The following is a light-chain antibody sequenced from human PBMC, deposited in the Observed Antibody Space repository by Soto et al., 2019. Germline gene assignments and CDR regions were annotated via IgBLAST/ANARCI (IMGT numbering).Light chain of an antibody. CDR3: QQSYTSPVT. J-gene: IGKJ4*01. CDR2: GAS. Sequence: DIQLTQSPSSLSASVGDRVTITCRPSQSISTYLNWYEQKPGKAPNLLIYGASTLQSGVPSRFSGGGSGTYFTLTISGLQPEDFGSYYCQQSYTSPVTFGGGTKVEIK. CDR1: QSISTY. V-gene: IGKV1-39*01.